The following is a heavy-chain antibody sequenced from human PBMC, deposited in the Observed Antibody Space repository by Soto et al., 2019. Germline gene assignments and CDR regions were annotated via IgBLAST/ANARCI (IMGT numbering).Heavy chain of an antibody. V-gene: IGHV5-51*01. J-gene: IGHJ4*02. Sequence: LGESLKISCKGSGYSFTSYWIGWVRQMPGKGLEWMGIIYPGDSDTRYSPSFQGQVTISADKSISTAYLQWSSLKASDTAMYYCARHFFAYCSSTSCYKKPLGLDYWGQGTLVTVSS. CDR1: GYSFTSYW. CDR3: ARHFFAYCSSTSCYKKPLGLDY. D-gene: IGHD2-2*01. CDR2: IYPGDSDT.